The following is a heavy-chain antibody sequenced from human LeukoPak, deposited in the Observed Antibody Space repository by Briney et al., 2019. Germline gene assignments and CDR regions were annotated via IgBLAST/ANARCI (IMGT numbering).Heavy chain of an antibody. CDR3: ATPTGYYPFDY. D-gene: IGHD3-9*01. CDR1: GFTFTGTW. Sequence: GGSLRLSCAASGFTFTGTWMSWVRQAPGKGLEWLGHISQDGGYKNSVDSVKGRFTISRDNAKNSLYLEMNSLRVEDTAVYYCATPTGYYPFDYCGQGTLVTVSS. V-gene: IGHV3-7*01. J-gene: IGHJ4*02. CDR2: ISQDGGYK.